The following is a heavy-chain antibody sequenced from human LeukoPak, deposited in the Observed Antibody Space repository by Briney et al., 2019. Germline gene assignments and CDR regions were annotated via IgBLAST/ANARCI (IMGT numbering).Heavy chain of an antibody. CDR1: GFRFTSYW. D-gene: IGHD2-2*01. CDR2: ISPGDSYT. Sequence: HGESLKISCKTSGFRFTSYWIGWVRQMHGKGLEWMGIISPGDSYTPYSPSFQGQVTISADKSMSTDNLHWPTLKTSDTAIYFCARSPANDYFDYWGQGALVTVSS. V-gene: IGHV5-51*01. CDR3: ARSPANDYFDY. J-gene: IGHJ4*02.